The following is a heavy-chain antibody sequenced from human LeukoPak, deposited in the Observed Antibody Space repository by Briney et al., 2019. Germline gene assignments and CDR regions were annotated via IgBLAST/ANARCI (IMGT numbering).Heavy chain of an antibody. CDR3: ARDNYYGSGSYYYYYYMDV. V-gene: IGHV4-59*01. J-gene: IGHJ6*03. CDR2: IYYSGST. CDR1: GGSISSYY. Sequence: SETLSLTCTVSGGSISSYYWSWIRQPPGKGLEWIGYIYYSGSTNYNPSLKSRVTISVDTSKNQFSLKLSSVTAADTAVYYCARDNYYGSGSYYYYYYMDVWGKGTTVTISS. D-gene: IGHD3-10*01.